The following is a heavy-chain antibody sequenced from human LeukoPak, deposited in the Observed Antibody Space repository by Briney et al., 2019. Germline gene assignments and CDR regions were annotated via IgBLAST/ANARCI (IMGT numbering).Heavy chain of an antibody. CDR3: ARDIVVVPAAMPVIKDYYYMDV. J-gene: IGHJ6*03. CDR2: INWNGGST. D-gene: IGHD2-2*01. V-gene: IGHV3-20*04. Sequence: PGGSLRLSCAASGFTFDDYGMSWVRQAPGKGLEWVSGINWNGGSTTYADSVKGRFTISRDNGKNSLYLQMNSLRAEDTAVYYCARDIVVVPAAMPVIKDYYYMDVWGKGTTVTVSS. CDR1: GFTFDDYG.